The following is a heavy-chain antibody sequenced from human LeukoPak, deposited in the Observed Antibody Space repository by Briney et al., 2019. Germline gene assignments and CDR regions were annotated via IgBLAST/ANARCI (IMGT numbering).Heavy chain of an antibody. V-gene: IGHV3-7*01. CDR2: IKQGGNEK. Sequence: GGSLRLSCAASGFTFSNYWMSWVRQAPGKGLQWVANIKQGGNEKYYVDSVKGRFTISRDNAKNSVYLEMNSLRAEDTAVYYCARVSSSMGGAADYWGQGPLVTVSS. CDR1: GFTFSNYW. J-gene: IGHJ4*02. CDR3: ARVSSSMGGAADY. D-gene: IGHD2-15*01.